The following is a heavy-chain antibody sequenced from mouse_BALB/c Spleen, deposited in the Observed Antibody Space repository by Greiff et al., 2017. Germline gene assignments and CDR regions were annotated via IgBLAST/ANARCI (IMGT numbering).Heavy chain of an antibody. J-gene: IGHJ3*01. CDR2: IDPENGDT. Sequence: EVQLQESGAELVRSGASVKLSCTASGFNIKDYYMHWVKQRPEQGLEWIGWIDPENGDTEYAPKFQGKATMTADTSSNTAYLQLSSLTSEDTAVYYFSYGNYSWFAYWGQGTLVTVSA. V-gene: IGHV14-4*02. CDR3: SYGNYSWFAY. D-gene: IGHD2-10*02. CDR1: GFNIKDYY.